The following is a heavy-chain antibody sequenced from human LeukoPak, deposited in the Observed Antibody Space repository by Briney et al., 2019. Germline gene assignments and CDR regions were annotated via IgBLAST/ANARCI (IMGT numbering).Heavy chain of an antibody. D-gene: IGHD2-21*01. CDR3: ARGARKLLFAYYYYYMDV. J-gene: IGHJ6*03. V-gene: IGHV3-33*01. Sequence: PGRPLRLSCAASGFTFSSYGMHWVRQAPGKGLEWVAVIWYDGSNKYYADSVKGRFTISRDNSKNTLYLQMNSLRAEDTAVYYCARGARKLLFAYYYYYMDVWGKGTTVTVSS. CDR1: GFTFSSYG. CDR2: IWYDGSNK.